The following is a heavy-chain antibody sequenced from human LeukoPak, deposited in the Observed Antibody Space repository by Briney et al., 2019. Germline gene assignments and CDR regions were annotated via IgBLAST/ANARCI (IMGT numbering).Heavy chain of an antibody. CDR3: ARDGRMGGSDEFDY. J-gene: IGHJ4*02. CDR2: ISYDGSNK. Sequence: GGSLRLSCAASGFTFSSYAMHWVRQAPGKGLEWVAVISYDGSNKYYADSVKGRFTISRDNSKNTLYLQMNSLRAEDTAVYYCARDGRMGGSDEFDYWGQGTLVTVSS. CDR1: GFTFSSYA. V-gene: IGHV3-30-3*01. D-gene: IGHD2-21*02.